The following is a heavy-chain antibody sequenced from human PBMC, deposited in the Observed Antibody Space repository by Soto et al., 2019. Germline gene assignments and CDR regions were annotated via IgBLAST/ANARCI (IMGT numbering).Heavy chain of an antibody. CDR2: LDYSGSP. CDR3: ARGTITYCGGDCYFNWFDP. CDR1: GGSIRSDH. D-gene: IGHD2-21*02. Sequence: PSETLSLTCTVSGGSIRSDHWSWIRQPPGKGLEWIGYLDYSGSPNYNPSLKSRVTISMDTSKNQLSLILNSVTAADTAVYYCARGTITYCGGDCYFNWFDPWGQGTLVTVSS. V-gene: IGHV4-59*01. J-gene: IGHJ5*02.